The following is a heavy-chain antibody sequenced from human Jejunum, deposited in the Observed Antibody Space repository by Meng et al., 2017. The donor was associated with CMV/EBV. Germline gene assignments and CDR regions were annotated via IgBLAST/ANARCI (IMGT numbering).Heavy chain of an antibody. Sequence: QAQLQRGGAGTLKPTGTLSLTCAVYGGSFTAYYWTCIREVPGKGPEWIGEVTHSGSTTYTPSLASRVSISVDKPKKQFSLTLNSVTAADTAVYYCAKGRANYFGSKHNYFDSWGQGTLVTVSS. V-gene: IGHV4-34*01. J-gene: IGHJ5*01. CDR2: VTHSGST. CDR1: GGSFTAYY. D-gene: IGHD3-10*01. CDR3: AKGRANYFGSKHNYFDS.